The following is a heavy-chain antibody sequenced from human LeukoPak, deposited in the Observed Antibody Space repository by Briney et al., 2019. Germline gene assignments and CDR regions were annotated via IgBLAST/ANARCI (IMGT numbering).Heavy chain of an antibody. J-gene: IGHJ3*02. V-gene: IGHV3-74*01. CDR3: AREVGSSGWYDAFDI. Sequence: GGSLRLSCAASGXTFSRYWVHWVRQAPGKGLVWVSRINNDGSSTNYADSVKGRFTISRDNAKNTLYLQMNSLRAEDTAVYYCAREVGSSGWYDAFDIWGQGTMVTVSS. D-gene: IGHD6-19*01. CDR1: GXTFSRYW. CDR2: INNDGSST.